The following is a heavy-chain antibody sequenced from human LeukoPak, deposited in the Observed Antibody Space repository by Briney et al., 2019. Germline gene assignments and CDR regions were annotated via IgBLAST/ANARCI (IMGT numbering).Heavy chain of an antibody. D-gene: IGHD3-22*01. Sequence: PSETLSLTCTVSGGSISSSSYYWGWIRQPPGKGLEWIGSIYYSGSTYYNPSLKSRVTISVDTSKNQFSLKLSSVTAADTAVYYCSGRPPKYYHDKNAFDIWGQGTMVTVSS. CDR1: GGSISSSSYY. V-gene: IGHV4-39*01. CDR3: SGRPPKYYHDKNAFDI. CDR2: IYYSGST. J-gene: IGHJ3*02.